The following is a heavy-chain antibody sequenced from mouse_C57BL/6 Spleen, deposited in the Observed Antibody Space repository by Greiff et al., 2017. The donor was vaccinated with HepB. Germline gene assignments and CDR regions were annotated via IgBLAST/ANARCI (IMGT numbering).Heavy chain of an antibody. CDR3: ARKLRRYFDV. CDR2: INPNNGGT. J-gene: IGHJ1*03. D-gene: IGHD2-4*01. Sequence: EVQLVESGPELVKPGASVKIPCKASGYTFTDYNMDWVKQSHGKSLEWIGDINPNNGGTIYNQKFKGKATLTVDKSSSTAYMELRSLTSEDTAVYYCARKLRRYFDVWGTGTTVTVSS. V-gene: IGHV1-18*01. CDR1: GYTFTDYN.